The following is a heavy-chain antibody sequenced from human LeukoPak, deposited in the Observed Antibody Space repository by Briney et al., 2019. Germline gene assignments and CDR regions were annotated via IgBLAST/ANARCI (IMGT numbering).Heavy chain of an antibody. CDR2: ISSTSSTI. CDR3: ARNPVATLDC. V-gene: IGHV3-48*02. J-gene: IGHJ4*02. Sequence: GGSLRLSCAASGFTFSSYSMNWVRQAPGKGLEWVSYISSTSSTIYYADSVKGRFTISRDNAKKSLYLQMNSLRDEDTAVYYSARNPVATLDCWGQGTLVTVSS. CDR1: GFTFSSYS. D-gene: IGHD5-12*01.